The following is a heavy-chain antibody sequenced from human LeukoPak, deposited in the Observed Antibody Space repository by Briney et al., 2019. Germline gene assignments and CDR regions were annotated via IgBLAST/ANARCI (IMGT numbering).Heavy chain of an antibody. V-gene: IGHV4-34*01. J-gene: IGHJ4*02. Sequence: PSETLSLTCAVYGGSFSGYYWSWIRQPPGKGLEWIGEINHSGSTNYNPSLKNRVTISVDTSKNQFSLKLSSVTAADTAVYYCARGVGYRSSTSCKRDYWGQGTLVTVSS. D-gene: IGHD2-2*01. CDR2: INHSGST. CDR1: GGSFSGYY. CDR3: ARGVGYRSSTSCKRDY.